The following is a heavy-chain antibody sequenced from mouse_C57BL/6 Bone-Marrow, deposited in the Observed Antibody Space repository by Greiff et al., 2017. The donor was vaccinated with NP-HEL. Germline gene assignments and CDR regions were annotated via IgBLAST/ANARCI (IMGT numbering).Heavy chain of an antibody. Sequence: QVQLKESGAELVRPGASVTLSCKASGYTFTDYEMHWVKQTPVHGLEWIGAIDPETGGTAYNQKFKGKAILTADKSSSTAYMELRSLTSDDSAVYYCTRYEGLFSNYAMDYWGQGTSVTVSS. CDR1: GYTFTDYE. J-gene: IGHJ4*01. V-gene: IGHV1-15*01. D-gene: IGHD1-1*01. CDR3: TRYEGLFSNYAMDY. CDR2: IDPETGGT.